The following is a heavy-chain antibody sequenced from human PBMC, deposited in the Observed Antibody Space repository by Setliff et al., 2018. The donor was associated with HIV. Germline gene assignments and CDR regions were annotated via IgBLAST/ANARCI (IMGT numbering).Heavy chain of an antibody. J-gene: IGHJ3*02. CDR1: GYSISSGYY. CDR2: IYHAGNT. Sequence: SDTLSLTCTVTGYSISSGYYWAWIRQPPGKGLEWIGYIYHAGNTYYNPSLKSRVTISVDTSKNQISLRLNSLTAADTAVYYCARGTTLNVVPDAFDIWGQGTMVT. D-gene: IGHD4-17*01. CDR3: ARGTTLNVVPDAFDI. V-gene: IGHV4-38-2*02.